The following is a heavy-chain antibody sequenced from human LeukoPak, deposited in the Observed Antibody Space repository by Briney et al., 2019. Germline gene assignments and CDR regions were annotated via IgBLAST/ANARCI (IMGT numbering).Heavy chain of an antibody. CDR1: GFTFSSYA. D-gene: IGHD1-26*01. V-gene: IGHV3-23*01. CDR3: AKDQWSFSYFDY. Sequence: PGGSLRLSCAASGFTFSSYAMSWVRQASGKGLEWVSDISGSGISTYYADSVKGRFTISRDNSKNTLYLQMNSLRAEDTAVYYCAKDQWSFSYFDYWGQGTLVTVSS. CDR2: ISGSGIST. J-gene: IGHJ4*02.